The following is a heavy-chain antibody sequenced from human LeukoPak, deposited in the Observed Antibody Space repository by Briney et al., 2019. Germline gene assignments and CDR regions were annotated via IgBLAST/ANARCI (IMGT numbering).Heavy chain of an antibody. CDR3: ARGWGYGDAFDI. CDR1: GGSISSGSYY. Sequence: SETLSLTCTVSGGSISSGSYYWSWIRQPAGKGLEWIGRIYTSGSTNYNPSLKSRVTISVDTSKNQFSLKLSSVTAADTAVYYCARGWGYGDAFDIWGQGTMVTVSS. CDR2: IYTSGST. V-gene: IGHV4-61*02. D-gene: IGHD7-27*01. J-gene: IGHJ3*02.